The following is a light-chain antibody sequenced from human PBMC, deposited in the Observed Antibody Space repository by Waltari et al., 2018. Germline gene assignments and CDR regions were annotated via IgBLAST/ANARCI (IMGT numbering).Light chain of an antibody. CDR1: QVIEHD. V-gene: IGKV1-6*01. CDR2: AAS. J-gene: IGKJ1*01. Sequence: IQMTQSPSSVSASVGDGITITCRASQVIEHDLAWYQQKAGKAPNLLIYAASILQSEVPSRFSGSGSGTDFTLTISSLQPEDSATYYCLQDHHYPRTFGQGTKVTIK. CDR3: LQDHHYPRT.